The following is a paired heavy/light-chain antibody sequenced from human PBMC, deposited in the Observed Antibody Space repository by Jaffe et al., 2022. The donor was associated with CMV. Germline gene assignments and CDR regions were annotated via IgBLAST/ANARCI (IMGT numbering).Light chain of an antibody. CDR1: QSVTNTY. J-gene: IGKJ4*01. CDR2: GAS. Sequence: EIVLTQSPGTLSLSPGEGATLSCRASQSVTNTYLAWYQQKPGQAPRLLIYGASNRATGIPDRFRGSGSGTDFTLTISRLEPEDFAVYHCQQYGNLPLTFGGGTKVEIK. V-gene: IGKV3-20*01. CDR3: QQYGNLPLT.
Heavy chain of an antibody. V-gene: IGHV4-39*01. CDR3: ARRQYSGNYATPNGPFEI. CDR2: VYFTGST. J-gene: IGHJ3*02. Sequence: QLQLQESGPGLVKPSETLSLTCTVSGGSVSSSSFYWGWIRQPPGKGLEWIGNVYFTGSTFYNAPLKSRVTISVDTSKNQFSLNLNSVTAADTAIYYCARRQYSGNYATPNGPFEIWGQGTMVTVS. D-gene: IGHD1-26*01. CDR1: GGSVSSSSFY.